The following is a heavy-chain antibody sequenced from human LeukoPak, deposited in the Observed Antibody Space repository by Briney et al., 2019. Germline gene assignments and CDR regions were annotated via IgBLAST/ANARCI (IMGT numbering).Heavy chain of an antibody. CDR1: GFTVSSNY. CDR2: ISDRGGTT. CDR3: VKAKGTDGYKDNFDS. Sequence: GGSLRLSCAASGFTVSSNYMNWVRQAPGKGLEWVAVISDRGGTTYYTDSVKGRFTISRDNSKNTLYFQMNSLRAEDTAVYFCVKAKGTDGYKDNFDSWGQGILVTVSS. D-gene: IGHD5-24*01. V-gene: IGHV3-53*01. J-gene: IGHJ4*02.